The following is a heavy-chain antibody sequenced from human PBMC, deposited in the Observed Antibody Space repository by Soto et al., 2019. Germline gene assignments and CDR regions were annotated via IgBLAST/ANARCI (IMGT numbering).Heavy chain of an antibody. Sequence: PGGSLRLSCAASGFSVSSKYMNWVRQAPGKGLEWVSVIYSGGTTYYADSLKVRFTISRDISKNTLYLQMTSLRDEDTAVYFCASGPGPTNYYDILTGPQGVFDSWGQGTLVTVSS. CDR1: GFSVSSKY. J-gene: IGHJ4*02. CDR2: IYSGGTT. CDR3: ASGPGPTNYYDILTGPQGVFDS. V-gene: IGHV3-53*05. D-gene: IGHD3-9*01.